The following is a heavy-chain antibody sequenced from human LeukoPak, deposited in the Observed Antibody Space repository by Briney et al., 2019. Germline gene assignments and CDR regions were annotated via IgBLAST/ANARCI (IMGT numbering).Heavy chain of an antibody. D-gene: IGHD3-3*01. CDR2: IKQDGSEK. V-gene: IGHV3-7*01. Sequence: PGGSLRLSCAASGFTFSSYWMSWVRQAPGKGLEWVADIKQDGSEKYYVDSVKGRFTISRDNAKNSLYLQMNSLRAVDTAVYYCARVGYDFWAHWFDPWGQGTLVTVSS. CDR3: ARVGYDFWAHWFDP. CDR1: GFTFSSYW. J-gene: IGHJ5*02.